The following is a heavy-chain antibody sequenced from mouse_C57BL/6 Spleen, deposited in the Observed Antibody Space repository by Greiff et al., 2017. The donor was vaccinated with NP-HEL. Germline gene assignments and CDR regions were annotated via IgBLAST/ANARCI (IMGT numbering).Heavy chain of an antibody. J-gene: IGHJ2*01. CDR1: GFTFSSYA. CDR3: TRDGIYDGYYFDY. V-gene: IGHV5-9-1*02. Sequence: DVHLVESGEGLVKPGGSLKLSCAASGFTFSSYAMSWVRQTPEKRLEWVAYISSGGDYIYYADTVKGRFTISRDNARNTLYLQMSSLKSEDTAMYYCTRDGIYDGYYFDYWGQGTTLTVSS. D-gene: IGHD2-3*01. CDR2: ISSGGDYI.